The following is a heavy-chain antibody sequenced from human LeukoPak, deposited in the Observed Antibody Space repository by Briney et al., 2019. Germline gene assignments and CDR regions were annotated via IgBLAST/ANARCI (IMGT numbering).Heavy chain of an antibody. D-gene: IGHD1-14*01. J-gene: IGHJ4*02. V-gene: IGHV3-7*01. CDR3: TRDRSRAEDD. CDR1: GFTFSGHW. CDR2: INQGGSDK. Sequence: GGSLRLSCAASGFTFSGHWMSWVRQAPGKGLEWVANINQGGSDKYYVDSVKGRFTISRDNANNLLYLQMNSLRGEDTAVYYCTRDRSRAEDDWGRGTLVTVSS.